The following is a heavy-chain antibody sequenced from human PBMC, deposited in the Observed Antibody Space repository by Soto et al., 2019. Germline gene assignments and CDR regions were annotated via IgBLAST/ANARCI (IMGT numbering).Heavy chain of an antibody. Sequence: EVQLLESGGGLVQPGGSLRLSCAASGFTFSSYAMSWVRQAPGKGLEWVSAISGSGGSTYYADSVKGRFTISRDNSKNTLYLQMTSLRAEDTAVYYCAKGLPEDYYGSGSYYRTSDAFDIWGQGTMVTVSS. CDR2: ISGSGGST. J-gene: IGHJ3*02. CDR3: AKGLPEDYYGSGSYYRTSDAFDI. D-gene: IGHD3-10*01. V-gene: IGHV3-23*01. CDR1: GFTFSSYA.